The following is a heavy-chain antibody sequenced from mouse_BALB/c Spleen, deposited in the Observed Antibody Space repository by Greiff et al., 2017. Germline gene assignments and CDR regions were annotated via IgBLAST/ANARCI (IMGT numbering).Heavy chain of an antibody. CDR3: ARVNDYDVGFDY. CDR2: ISSGGSYT. CDR1: GFTFSSYA. D-gene: IGHD2-4*01. J-gene: IGHJ2*01. Sequence: DVKLVESGGGLVKPGGSLKLSCAASGFTFSSYAMSWVRQSPEKRLEWVAEISSGGSYTYYPDTVTGRFTISRDNAKNTLYLEMSSLRSEDTAMYYCARVNDYDVGFDYWGQGTTLTVSS. V-gene: IGHV5-9-4*01.